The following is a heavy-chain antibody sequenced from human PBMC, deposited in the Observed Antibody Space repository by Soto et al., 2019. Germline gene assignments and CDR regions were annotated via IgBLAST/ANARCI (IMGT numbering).Heavy chain of an antibody. CDR1: GYTFTSYG. CDR3: ARFGVHVDIVAEPFDY. D-gene: IGHD5-12*01. CDR2: ISAYNGNT. J-gene: IGHJ4*02. Sequence: GASVKVSCKASGYTFTSYGISWVRQAPGQGLEWMGWISAYNGNTNYAQKLQGRVTMTTDTSTSTAYMELRSLRSDDTAVYYCARFGVHVDIVAEPFDYWGQGTLVTAPQ. V-gene: IGHV1-18*01.